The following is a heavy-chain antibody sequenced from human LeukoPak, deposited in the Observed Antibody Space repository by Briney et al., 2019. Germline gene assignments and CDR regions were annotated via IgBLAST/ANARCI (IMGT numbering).Heavy chain of an antibody. CDR2: ISSNGGST. D-gene: IGHD3-22*01. CDR1: GFTFSDYY. CDR3: VKSRVVVD. Sequence: PGGSLRLSCAASGFTFSDYYMSWIRQAPGKGLEYVSAISSNGGSTYYADSVKGRFTISRDNSKNTLYLQMSSLRAEDTAVYYCVKSRVVVDWGQGTLVTVSS. J-gene: IGHJ4*02. V-gene: IGHV3-64D*06.